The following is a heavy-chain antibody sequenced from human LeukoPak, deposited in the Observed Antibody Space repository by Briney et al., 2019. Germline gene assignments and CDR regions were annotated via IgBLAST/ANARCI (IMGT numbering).Heavy chain of an antibody. D-gene: IGHD1-1*01. CDR1: GLSFSSYW. CDR2: IWYDGSNK. V-gene: IGHV3-33*06. CDR3: AKDTGKYYFDY. Sequence: GGSLRLSCAASGLSFSSYWMTWVRQGPGKGLEWVAVIWYDGSNKYYADSVKGRFTISRDNSKNTLYLQMNSLRAEDTAVYYCAKDTGKYYFDYWGQGTLVTVSS. J-gene: IGHJ4*02.